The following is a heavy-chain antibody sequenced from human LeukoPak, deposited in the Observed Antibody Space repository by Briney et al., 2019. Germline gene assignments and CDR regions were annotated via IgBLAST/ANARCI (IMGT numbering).Heavy chain of an antibody. Sequence: PGGSLRLSCAASGFTFSSHNMNWVRQAPGKGLEWVSSISGRGNYIFYADSAKGRFTISRDSAKNSLSLQMNSLRAEDTAVYYCAKDQGFDYYDSSGYYPDYWGQGTLVTVSS. J-gene: IGHJ4*02. CDR2: ISGRGNYI. D-gene: IGHD3-22*01. CDR3: AKDQGFDYYDSSGYYPDY. CDR1: GFTFSSHN. V-gene: IGHV3-21*01.